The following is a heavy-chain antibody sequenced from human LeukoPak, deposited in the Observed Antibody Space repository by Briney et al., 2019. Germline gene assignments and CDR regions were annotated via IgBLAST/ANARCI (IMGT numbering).Heavy chain of an antibody. Sequence: GGSLRLSCAASGFTFSSYGMHWVRQAPGKGLEWVAVIRYDGSNKYYADSVEGRFTISRDNSKNTLYLQMNSLRAEDTAVYYCARGGITMVRGALGYWGQGTLVTVSS. D-gene: IGHD3-10*01. CDR2: IRYDGSNK. CDR3: ARGGITMVRGALGY. V-gene: IGHV3-33*01. J-gene: IGHJ4*02. CDR1: GFTFSSYG.